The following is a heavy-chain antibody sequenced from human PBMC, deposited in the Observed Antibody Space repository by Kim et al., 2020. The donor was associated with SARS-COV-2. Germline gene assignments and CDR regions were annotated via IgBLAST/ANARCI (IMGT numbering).Heavy chain of an antibody. D-gene: IGHD2-2*01. CDR3: AKGRCSYGTRDVDY. J-gene: IGHJ4*02. V-gene: IGHV3-23*01. Sequence: CAGAVRGRFTSSTDKSKNTLYLQMSGLRAEDTAIYYCAKGRCSYGTRDVDYWGQGTLVTVSS.